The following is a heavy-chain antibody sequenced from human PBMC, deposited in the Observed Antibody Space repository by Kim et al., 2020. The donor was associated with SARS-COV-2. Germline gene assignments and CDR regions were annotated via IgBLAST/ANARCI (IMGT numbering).Heavy chain of an antibody. Sequence: SRVTISVDTSKNQFSLKLSSVTAADTAVYYCASLYYDFWSGWGDYWYFDLWGRGTLVTVSS. D-gene: IGHD3-3*01. J-gene: IGHJ2*01. CDR3: ASLYYDFWSGWGDYWYFDL. V-gene: IGHV4-59*01.